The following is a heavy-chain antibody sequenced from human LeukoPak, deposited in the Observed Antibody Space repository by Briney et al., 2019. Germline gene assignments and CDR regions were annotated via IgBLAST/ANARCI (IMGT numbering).Heavy chain of an antibody. V-gene: IGHV4-4*07. Sequence: SETLSLTCAGSGCSITTYYWSWIRQSAGKGLDWIGRISASGSTNYNPSLRGRVSMSVDTSNNHFSLSLTSVTAADTAIYYCARDKDYILDYWGQGTLVTVSS. CDR3: ARDKDYILDY. CDR2: ISASGST. CDR1: GCSITTYY. D-gene: IGHD4-11*01. J-gene: IGHJ4*02.